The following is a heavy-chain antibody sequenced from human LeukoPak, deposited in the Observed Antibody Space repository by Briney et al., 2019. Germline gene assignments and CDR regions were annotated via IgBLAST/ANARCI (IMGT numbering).Heavy chain of an antibody. CDR2: IIPILGTA. Sequence: ASVKVSCKASGGTFSSYAISWVRQAPGQGLEWMGGIIPILGTANYAQKFQGRVTITADKSTSTAYMELSSLRSEDTAVYYCARGRGAGPFDYWGQGTLVTVSS. CDR3: ARGRGAGPFDY. D-gene: IGHD6-19*01. V-gene: IGHV1-69*10. CDR1: GGTFSSYA. J-gene: IGHJ4*02.